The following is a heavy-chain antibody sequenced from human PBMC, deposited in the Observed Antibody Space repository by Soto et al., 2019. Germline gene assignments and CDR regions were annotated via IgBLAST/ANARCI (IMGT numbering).Heavy chain of an antibody. Sequence: NPGGSLRLSCAASGFTFSDYYMSWIRQAPGKGLEWVSYISSSGSTIYYADSVKGRFTISRDNAKNSLYLQMNSLRAEDTAVYYCAREDSSGFDAFDIWGQGTMVTVSS. CDR3: AREDSSGFDAFDI. D-gene: IGHD6-19*01. CDR2: ISSSGSTI. CDR1: GFTFSDYY. V-gene: IGHV3-11*01. J-gene: IGHJ3*02.